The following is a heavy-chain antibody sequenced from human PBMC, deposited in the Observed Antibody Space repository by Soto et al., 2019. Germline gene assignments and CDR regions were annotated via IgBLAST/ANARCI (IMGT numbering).Heavy chain of an antibody. D-gene: IGHD3-9*01. CDR2: IYYSGST. Sequence: SETLSLTCTVSGGSISSYYWSWIRQPPGKGLERIGYIYYSGSTNYNPSLKSRVTMTRDTSTSTVYMELSSLRSEDTAVYYCARVGRLATIFWAEYGMDVWGQGTTVTVSS. CDR3: ARVGRLATIFWAEYGMDV. CDR1: GGSISSYY. V-gene: IGHV4-59*01. J-gene: IGHJ6*02.